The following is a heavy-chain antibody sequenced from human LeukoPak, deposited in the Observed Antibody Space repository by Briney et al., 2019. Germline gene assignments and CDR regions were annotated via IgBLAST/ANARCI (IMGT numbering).Heavy chain of an antibody. CDR1: GFTFSSYA. V-gene: IGHV3-30-3*01. Sequence: GGSLRLSCEASGFTFSSYAMHWVRQAPGKGLDWVASISYDGSNKYYADSVKGRFTISRDNSKNTLYLQMNSLRIEDTAVYYCARGLKWELLFDYWGQGTLVTVSS. J-gene: IGHJ4*02. CDR3: ARGLKWELLFDY. D-gene: IGHD1-26*01. CDR2: ISYDGSNK.